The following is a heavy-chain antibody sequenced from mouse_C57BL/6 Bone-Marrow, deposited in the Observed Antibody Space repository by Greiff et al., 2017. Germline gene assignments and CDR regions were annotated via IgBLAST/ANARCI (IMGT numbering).Heavy chain of an antibody. CDR1: GYTFTSYG. CDR3: ARTMVTHFWYAMDY. Sequence: VQLQQSGAELARPGASVKLSCKASGYTFTSYGISWVKQRTGQGLEWIGEIYPRSGNTYYNEKFKGKATLTADKSSSTAYMELRSLTSEDSAVYFCARTMVTHFWYAMDYWGQGTSVTVSS. V-gene: IGHV1-81*01. D-gene: IGHD2-2*01. J-gene: IGHJ4*01. CDR2: IYPRSGNT.